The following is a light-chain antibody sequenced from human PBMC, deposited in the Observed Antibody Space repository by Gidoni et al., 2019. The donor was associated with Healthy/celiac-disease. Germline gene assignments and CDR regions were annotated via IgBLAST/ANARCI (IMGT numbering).Light chain of an antibody. CDR2: DAS. CDR3: QQYDKRPL. J-gene: IGKJ4*01. Sequence: DIQMTQSPSSLSASVGDRVTITCQASQDISNYLNWYQQKPGKAPKLLIYDASNLETGVPSRFSGSGSGTDFTFTISSLQPEDIATYYCQQYDKRPLFGGGTKVEIK. V-gene: IGKV1-33*01. CDR1: QDISNY.